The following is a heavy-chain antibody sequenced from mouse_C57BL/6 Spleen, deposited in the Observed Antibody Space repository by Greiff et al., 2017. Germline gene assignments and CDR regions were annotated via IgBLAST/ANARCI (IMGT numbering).Heavy chain of an antibody. CDR1: GFSLTSYG. D-gene: IGHD2-4*01. CDR3: AKKGDYDGLDY. J-gene: IGHJ2*01. CDR2: IWRGGST. Sequence: QVQLQQSGPGLVQPSQSLSITCTVSGFSLTSYGVHWVRQSPGKGLEWLGVIWRGGSTDYNAAFMSRLGITKDNSKSQVFFKMNSLQADDTAIYYCAKKGDYDGLDYWGQGTTLTVSS. V-gene: IGHV2-5*01.